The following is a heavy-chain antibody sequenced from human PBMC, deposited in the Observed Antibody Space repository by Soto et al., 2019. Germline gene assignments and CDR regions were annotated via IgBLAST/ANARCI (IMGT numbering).Heavy chain of an antibody. CDR2: ISGSGGST. V-gene: IGHV3-23*01. D-gene: IGHD3-10*01. Sequence: PGGSLRLSCAASGFTFSSYAMSWVRQAPGKGLEWVSAISGSGGSTYYADSVKGRFTISRDNSKNTLYLQMNSLRAEDTAVYYCAKGRTYYYGSGSYTPDYWGQGTLVTVSS. CDR1: GFTFSSYA. CDR3: AKGRTYYYGSGSYTPDY. J-gene: IGHJ4*02.